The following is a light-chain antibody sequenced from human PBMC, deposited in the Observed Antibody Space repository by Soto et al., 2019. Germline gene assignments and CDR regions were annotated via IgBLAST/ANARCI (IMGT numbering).Light chain of an antibody. Sequence: AIPVTQSPSSLSASVGDRVTINCRTSQGISTALAWYQQRPGGPPKLLIYGASTLESGVPSRFSCSGSGTDFTLVITNLQPEDFATYYCQQFSSYQTFGGGTKVEIK. J-gene: IGKJ4*01. CDR3: QQFSSYQT. V-gene: IGKV1-13*02. CDR1: QGISTA. CDR2: GAS.